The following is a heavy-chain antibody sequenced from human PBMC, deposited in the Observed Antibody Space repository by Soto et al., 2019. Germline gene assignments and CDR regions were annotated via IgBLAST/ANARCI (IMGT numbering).Heavy chain of an antibody. D-gene: IGHD3-22*01. CDR2: ISGSGGST. Sequence: GGSLRLSCAASGFTFSSYAMSWVRQAPGKGLEWVSAISGSGGSTYYADSVKGRFTISRDNSKNTLYLQMNSLRAEDTAVYYCAKGRSTMIVVAKYYYYGMDVWGQGTTVTVSS. CDR1: GFTFSSYA. J-gene: IGHJ6*02. V-gene: IGHV3-23*01. CDR3: AKGRSTMIVVAKYYYYGMDV.